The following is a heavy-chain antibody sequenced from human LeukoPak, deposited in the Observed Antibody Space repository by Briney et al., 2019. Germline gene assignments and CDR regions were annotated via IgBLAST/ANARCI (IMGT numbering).Heavy chain of an antibody. CDR3: ARQRRYCSGDNCFQSTFDY. CDR2: ISGRGGST. Sequence: GGSLRLSCAASGFTFSSYDMSWVRQAPGKGLEWVSAISGRGGSTYYADSVKGRFTISRDNAKNSLYLQMNSLRAEDTAVYYCARQRRYCSGDNCFQSTFDYWGQGTLVTVSS. CDR1: GFTFSSYD. J-gene: IGHJ4*02. D-gene: IGHD2-15*01. V-gene: IGHV3-23*01.